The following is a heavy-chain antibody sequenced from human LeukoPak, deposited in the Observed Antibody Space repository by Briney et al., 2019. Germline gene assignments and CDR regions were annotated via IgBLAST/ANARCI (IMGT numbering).Heavy chain of an antibody. Sequence: SETLSLTCAVYGGSFSGYYWSWIRQPPGKGLEWTGEINHSGSTNYNPSLKSRVTISVDTSKNQFSLKLSSVTAADTAVYYCATIFGDAFDIWGQGTMVTVSS. V-gene: IGHV4-34*01. CDR1: GGSFSGYY. CDR3: ATIFGDAFDI. J-gene: IGHJ3*02. CDR2: INHSGST. D-gene: IGHD3-3*01.